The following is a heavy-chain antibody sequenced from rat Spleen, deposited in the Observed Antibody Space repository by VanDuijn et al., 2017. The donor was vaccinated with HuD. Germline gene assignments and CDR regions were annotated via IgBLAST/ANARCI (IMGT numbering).Heavy chain of an antibody. Sequence: EVQLVESGGGLEQPGRSLKLSCVVSGFTFRSYWMYWIRQAPGKGLEWVSSINTDGGDTYYSDSVKGRFTISRDNAENTVYLQMNSLRSEDTATYYCAKDLDYGPDYWGQGVMVTVSS. D-gene: IGHD1-11*01. CDR1: GFTFRSYW. J-gene: IGHJ2*01. CDR3: AKDLDYGPDY. V-gene: IGHV5-58*01. CDR2: INTDGGDT.